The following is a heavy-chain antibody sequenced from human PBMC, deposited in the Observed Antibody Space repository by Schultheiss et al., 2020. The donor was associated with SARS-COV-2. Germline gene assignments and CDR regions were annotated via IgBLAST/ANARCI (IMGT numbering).Heavy chain of an antibody. CDR2: INHSGST. V-gene: IGHV4-34*01. Sequence: SETLSLTCAVYGGSFSGYYWSWIRQPPGKGLEWIGEINHSGSTDYNPSLKSRVTISVDRSKNQFSLKLSSVTAADTAVYYWARGYCGGDCYFAPWGQGTLVTVSS. J-gene: IGHJ4*02. D-gene: IGHD2-21*01. CDR3: ARGYCGGDCYFAP. CDR1: GGSFSGYY.